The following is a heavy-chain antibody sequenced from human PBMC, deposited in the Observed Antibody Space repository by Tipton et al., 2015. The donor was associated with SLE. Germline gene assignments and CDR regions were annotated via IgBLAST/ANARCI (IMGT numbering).Heavy chain of an antibody. CDR3: ARDRGAEFDY. CDR1: GFTFSNYN. J-gene: IGHJ4*02. V-gene: IGHV3-21*03. D-gene: IGHD3-10*01. CDR2: ISRSGTYI. Sequence: SLRLSCAASGFTFSNYNMNWVRQAPGKGLEWVSSISRSGTYIYHADSVKGRFTISRDNAKNSLYLQMNSLGVEDTAIYYCARDRGAEFDYWGQGTLVTVSS.